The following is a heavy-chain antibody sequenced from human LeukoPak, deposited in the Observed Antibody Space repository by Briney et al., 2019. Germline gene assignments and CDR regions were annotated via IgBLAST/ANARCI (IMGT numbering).Heavy chain of an antibody. CDR1: GFTFTKYW. Sequence: GGSLRLSCAASGFTFTKYWMTWVRQAPGKGLEWVANIKQDGSEKYYVDSVKGRFTISRDNAKNSLYLQMNSLRAEDTAVYYCASQSGKGAFGDYWGQGTLVTVSS. CDR2: IKQDGSEK. D-gene: IGHD3-3*01. CDR3: ASQSGKGAFGDY. V-gene: IGHV3-7*01. J-gene: IGHJ4*02.